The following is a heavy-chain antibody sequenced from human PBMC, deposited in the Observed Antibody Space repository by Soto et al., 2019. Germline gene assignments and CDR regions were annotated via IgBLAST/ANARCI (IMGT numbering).Heavy chain of an antibody. V-gene: IGHV3-15*01. Sequence: PGGSLRLSCAASGFAFTNAWVSWVRQAPGTGLEWVGRIKSRSDGGTTDYAAPVNGRFTISRDDSKNTLYLQMSSLKTEDTAVYYCTTDCLGSCPNVDVWGQCTTVTVSS. CDR3: TTDCLGSCPNVDV. J-gene: IGHJ6*02. CDR2: IKSRSDGGTT. CDR1: GFAFTNAW. D-gene: IGHD2-8*01.